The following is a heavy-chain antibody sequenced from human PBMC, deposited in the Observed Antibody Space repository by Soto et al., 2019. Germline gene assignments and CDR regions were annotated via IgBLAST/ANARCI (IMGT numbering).Heavy chain of an antibody. J-gene: IGHJ4*02. CDR2: ISGSGGST. D-gene: IGHD3-10*01. CDR1: GFTFSSYA. Sequence: GESLKISCAASGFTFSSYAMSWVRQAPGKGLEWVSAISGSGGSTYYADSVKGRFTISRDNSKNTLYLQMNSLRAEDTAVYYCAKYGSGKYERGDLQKPLDYWGQGTLVTVSS. V-gene: IGHV3-23*01. CDR3: AKYGSGKYERGDLQKPLDY.